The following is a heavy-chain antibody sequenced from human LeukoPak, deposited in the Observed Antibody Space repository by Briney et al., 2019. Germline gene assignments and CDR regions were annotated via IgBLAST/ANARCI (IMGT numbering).Heavy chain of an antibody. CDR3: AGHRGGSGWTFDY. V-gene: IGHV3-11*01. D-gene: IGHD6-19*01. CDR1: GFTFSDYY. CDR2: ISRSASAI. J-gene: IGHJ4*02. Sequence: GGSLRLSCAASGFTFSDYYMSWIRQAPGKGLEWVSYISRSASAIYYADSVKGRFTISRDNTKNSLFLQMNSLRADDTAVYYCAGHRGGSGWTFDYWGQGTLVTVSS.